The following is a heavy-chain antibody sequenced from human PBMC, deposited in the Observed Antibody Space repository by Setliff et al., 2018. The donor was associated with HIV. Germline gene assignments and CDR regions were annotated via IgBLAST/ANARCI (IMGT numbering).Heavy chain of an antibody. Sequence: LRLSCAASGFTFSSFEMNWVRQAPGKGLEWVSYISGGSGRTKYYADSVKGRFTISKDNAKNSLYLQMNSLRAEDTAVYYCARDGDYNSPYAFDIWGQGTMVTVSS. D-gene: IGHD1-20*01. CDR1: GFTFSSFE. V-gene: IGHV3-48*03. CDR2: ISGGSGRTK. CDR3: ARDGDYNSPYAFDI. J-gene: IGHJ3*02.